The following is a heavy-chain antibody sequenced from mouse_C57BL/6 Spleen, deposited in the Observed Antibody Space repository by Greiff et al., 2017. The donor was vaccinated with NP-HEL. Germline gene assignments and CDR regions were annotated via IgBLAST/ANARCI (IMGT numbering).Heavy chain of an antibody. CDR2: INPNTGGT. CDR1: GYTFTDYY. CDR3: ARGDYYGRGYFDV. J-gene: IGHJ1*03. D-gene: IGHD1-2*01. Sequence: EVQLQQSGPELVKPGASVKISCKASGYTFTDYYMNWVKQSHGKSLEWIGDINPNTGGTSYNQKFKGKATLTVDKSSSTAYMERRSLTSEDSAVYYCARGDYYGRGYFDVWGKGTTVTVSS. V-gene: IGHV1-26*01.